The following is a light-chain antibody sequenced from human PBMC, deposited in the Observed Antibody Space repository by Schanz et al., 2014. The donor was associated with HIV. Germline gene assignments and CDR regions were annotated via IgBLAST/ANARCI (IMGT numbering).Light chain of an antibody. Sequence: EVVLTQSPGTLSLSPGERATLSCRASQSVSTNSLVWYQQKPGQAPRLLIYGASTRATGIPDRFSGSGSGTEFSLTISRLEPEDYAVYYCQQYDSSSYTYGQGTKLEIK. CDR3: QQYDSSSYT. CDR1: QSVSTNS. V-gene: IGKV3-20*01. J-gene: IGKJ2*01. CDR2: GAS.